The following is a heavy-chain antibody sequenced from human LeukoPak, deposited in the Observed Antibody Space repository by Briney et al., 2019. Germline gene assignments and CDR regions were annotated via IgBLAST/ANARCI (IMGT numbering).Heavy chain of an antibody. V-gene: IGHV3-66*01. CDR1: RFTFSSYS. Sequence: PGGSLRLSCAASRFTFSSYSMNWVRQAPGKGLEWVSVIYSGGSTYYADSVKGRFTISRDNSKNTLYLQMNSLRAEDTAVYYCARDSYYGSGTGYWGQGTLVTVSS. CDR3: ARDSYYGSGTGY. CDR2: IYSGGST. J-gene: IGHJ4*02. D-gene: IGHD3-10*01.